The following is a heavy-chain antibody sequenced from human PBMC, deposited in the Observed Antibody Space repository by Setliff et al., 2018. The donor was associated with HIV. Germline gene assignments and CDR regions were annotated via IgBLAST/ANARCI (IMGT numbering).Heavy chain of an antibody. CDR1: GLTFSNYW. CDR2: INQGGSEI. D-gene: IGHD7-27*01. V-gene: IGHV3-7*01. J-gene: IGHJ4*02. CDR3: ARDLNWGFDY. Sequence: GGSLRLSCVVSGLTFSNYWLGWVRQAPGKGLEWVANINQGGSEIRYVDSVKGRFTISRDNAKNSLFLQMNSLRVEDTALYYCARDLNWGFDYWGQGTLVTVSS.